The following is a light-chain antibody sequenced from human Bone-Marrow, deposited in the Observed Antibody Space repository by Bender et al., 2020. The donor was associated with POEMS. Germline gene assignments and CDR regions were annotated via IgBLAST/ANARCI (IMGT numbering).Light chain of an antibody. CDR2: EAN. CDR1: SSNVGTYNL. J-gene: IGLJ3*02. V-gene: IGLV2-23*01. CDR3: CSYSGSSTWV. Sequence: QSALTQPASVSGSPGQSITILCTGTSSNVGTYNLLSWYQPHPGAAPKLIIYEANKRPSGVSNRFSGSKSANTASLTISGLQAEDAADYYCCSYSGSSTWVFGGGTRVTVV.